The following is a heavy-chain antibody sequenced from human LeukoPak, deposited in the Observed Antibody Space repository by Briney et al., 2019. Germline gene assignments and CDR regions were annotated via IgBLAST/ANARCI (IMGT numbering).Heavy chain of an antibody. V-gene: IGHV3-11*01. J-gene: IGHJ6*03. Sequence: PGGSLRLSCAASGFTFSDYYMSWIRQAPGKGLEWVSYISSSGSTIYYADSVKGRFTISRDNAKNSLYLQMNSLKTEDTGIYYCTRGSLLYSYFYYMDVWGRGTTVTISS. CDR1: GFTFSDYY. CDR2: ISSSGSTI. CDR3: TRGSLLYSYFYYMDV.